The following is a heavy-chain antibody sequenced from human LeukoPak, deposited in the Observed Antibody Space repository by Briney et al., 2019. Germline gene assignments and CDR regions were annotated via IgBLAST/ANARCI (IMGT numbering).Heavy chain of an antibody. CDR3: AKGRSYYYDSSGYYNY. D-gene: IGHD3-22*01. Sequence: GGSLRLSCAASGFTFSNHAMSWVRQAPGRGLEWVSAISGSSGLTYYADSVKGRFTISRDNSKNTLFLQMNSLRAEDTAVYYCAKGRSYYYDSSGYYNYWGQGTLVTVSS. CDR1: GFTFSNHA. J-gene: IGHJ4*02. V-gene: IGHV3-23*01. CDR2: ISGSSGLT.